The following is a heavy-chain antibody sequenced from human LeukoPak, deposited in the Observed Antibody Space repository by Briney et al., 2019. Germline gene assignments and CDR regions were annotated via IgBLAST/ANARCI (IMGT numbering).Heavy chain of an antibody. Sequence: PGGSLRLSCAASGFTFSSYAMHWVRQAPGKGLEWVAVISYDGSNKYYADSVKGRFTISRDNSKSTLYLQMNSLRTEDTAVYFCARSNPGAYTLHLINSWGQGTLVTVSS. J-gene: IGHJ4*02. CDR3: ARSNPGAYTLHLINS. CDR2: ISYDGSNK. V-gene: IGHV3-30-3*01. D-gene: IGHD3-16*01. CDR1: GFTFSSYA.